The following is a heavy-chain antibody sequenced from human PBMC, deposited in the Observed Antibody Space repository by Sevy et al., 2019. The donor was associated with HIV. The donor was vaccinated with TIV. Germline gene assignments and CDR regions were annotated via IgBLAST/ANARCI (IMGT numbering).Heavy chain of an antibody. CDR1: GFTFSTYV. CDR3: AKGCSGDSCYSPDY. D-gene: IGHD2-15*01. CDR2: ISGSGGDT. J-gene: IGHJ4*02. Sequence: GGSPRLSCAASGFTFSTYVMTWVRQAPGKGLEWVSAISGSGGDTHYADSVKGRFTISRDNSKNTLSLQMNSLRAEDTAVYYCAKGCSGDSCYSPDYWGQGTLVTVSS. V-gene: IGHV3-23*01.